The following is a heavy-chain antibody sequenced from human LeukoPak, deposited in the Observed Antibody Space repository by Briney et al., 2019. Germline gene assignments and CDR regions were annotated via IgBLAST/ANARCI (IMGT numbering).Heavy chain of an antibody. CDR1: GFTFSSYD. D-gene: IGHD3-22*01. CDR3: ARERFESSGYHYDY. CDR2: IGSAGDT. Sequence: GGSLRLSCAASGFTFSSYDMHWVRQAAGKGLEWVSAIGSAGDTYYPGSVKGRFTISRENAKNSLYLQMNSLRAGDTAVYYCARERFESSGYHYDYWGQGTLVTASS. V-gene: IGHV3-13*01. J-gene: IGHJ4*02.